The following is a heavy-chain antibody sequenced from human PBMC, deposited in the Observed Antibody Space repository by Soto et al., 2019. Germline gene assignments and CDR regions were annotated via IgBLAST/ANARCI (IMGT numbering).Heavy chain of an antibody. D-gene: IGHD6-13*01. J-gene: IGHJ5*02. CDR2: TYYRSKWYN. CDR1: GDSVSSNSAA. CDR3: ARSYINSRYLTWFDP. V-gene: IGHV6-1*01. Sequence: LSPTFAISGDSVSSNSAAWNWIRESPSRGLEWLGRTYYRSKWYNDYAVSVKSRITINPDTSKNQFSLQLNSVTPEDTAVYYCARSYINSRYLTWFDPWGRGTLVTVSS.